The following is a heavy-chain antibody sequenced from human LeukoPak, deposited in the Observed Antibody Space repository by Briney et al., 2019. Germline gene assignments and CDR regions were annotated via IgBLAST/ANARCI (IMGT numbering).Heavy chain of an antibody. CDR1: GITFSGYG. CDR3: AKDWGYTTMVSYYFDY. V-gene: IGHV3-33*06. J-gene: IGHJ4*02. D-gene: IGHD5-18*01. CDR2: IWYDGNNK. Sequence: GGSLRLSCAASGITFSGYGMHWVRQAPDKGLEWVAVIWYDGNNKYYADSVKGRFTISRDNSKNTLYLQMNSLRAEDTAVYYCAKDWGYTTMVSYYFDYWGQGALVTVSS.